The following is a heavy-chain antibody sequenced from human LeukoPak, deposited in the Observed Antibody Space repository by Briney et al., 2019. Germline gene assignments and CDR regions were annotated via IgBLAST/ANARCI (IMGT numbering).Heavy chain of an antibody. CDR1: GLRFSDYY. CDR3: ATNLIGAGEYFQQ. V-gene: IGHV3-11*01. D-gene: IGHD2/OR15-2a*01. Sequence: GSLRLSCAASGLRFSDYYVSWIRQAPGKGLQWVSYISSGGDIMHYADSVKGRFTSSRDNAKNSGYLEMNSLGAEDTAVYYCATNLIGAGEYFQQWGQGTLVTVSS. J-gene: IGHJ1*01. CDR2: ISSGGDIM.